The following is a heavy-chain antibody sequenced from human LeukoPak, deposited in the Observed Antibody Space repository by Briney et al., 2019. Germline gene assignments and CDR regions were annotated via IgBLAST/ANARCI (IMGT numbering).Heavy chain of an antibody. D-gene: IGHD5-24*01. J-gene: IGHJ4*02. V-gene: IGHV4-34*01. CDR1: GGSFSGYY. CDR3: AGRRWEMATIRPQVDY. Sequence: SETLSLTCAVYGGSFSGYYWSWIRQPPGKGLEWIGEINHSGSTNYNPSLKSRVTISVDTSKNQFSLKLSSVTAADTAVYYCAGRRWEMATIRPQVDYWGQGTLVTVSS. CDR2: INHSGST.